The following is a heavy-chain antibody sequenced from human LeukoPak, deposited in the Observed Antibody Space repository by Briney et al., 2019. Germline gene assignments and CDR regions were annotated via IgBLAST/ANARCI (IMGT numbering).Heavy chain of an antibody. V-gene: IGHV5-10-1*01. Sequence: GESLKISCKGYGYSFTSYWIIWVRQMPGKGLEWMGRIDPSDSYTNYSPSLQGHVTISADKSISAAYLQWSNLKASDTTMYYCARARGDHYSFDYWGQGTLVTVSS. CDR2: IDPSDSYT. CDR3: ARARGDHYSFDY. CDR1: GYSFTSYW. D-gene: IGHD3-10*01. J-gene: IGHJ4*02.